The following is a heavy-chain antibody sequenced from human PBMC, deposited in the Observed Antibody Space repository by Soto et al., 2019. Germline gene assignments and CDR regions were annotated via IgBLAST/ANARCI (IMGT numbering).Heavy chain of an antibody. CDR1: GYTFTGYY. CDR2: INPNSGGT. CDR3: ARSPDLYSSGWRMTDDDAFDI. J-gene: IGHJ3*02. D-gene: IGHD6-19*01. Sequence: QVQLVQSGAEVKKPGASVKVSCKASGYTFTGYYMHWVRQAPGQGLEWMGWINPNSGGTNYAQKFRGWVTMTRDTSISTAYMELSRLRSDDTAVYYCARSPDLYSSGWRMTDDDAFDIWGQGTMVTVSS. V-gene: IGHV1-2*04.